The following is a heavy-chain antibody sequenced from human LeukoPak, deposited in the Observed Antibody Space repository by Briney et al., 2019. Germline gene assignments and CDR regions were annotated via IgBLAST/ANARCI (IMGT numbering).Heavy chain of an antibody. V-gene: IGHV3-23*01. J-gene: IGHJ4*02. D-gene: IGHD3-22*01. CDR3: AKTLSETYYYDALLDY. CDR1: GFTFSSYA. Sequence: GGSLRLSCAASGFTFSSYAMSWVRQAPGKGLEWVSAISGSGGSTYYADSVKGRFTISRDNSKNTLYLQMNSLRAEDTAVYYCAKTLSETYYYDALLDYWGQGTLVTVSS. CDR2: ISGSGGST.